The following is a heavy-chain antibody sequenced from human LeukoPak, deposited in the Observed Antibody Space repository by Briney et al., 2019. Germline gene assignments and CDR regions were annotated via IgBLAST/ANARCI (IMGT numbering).Heavy chain of an antibody. CDR2: TWYGGRSK. CDR3: ARDRDYGDYEGSYYGMDV. J-gene: IGHJ6*02. V-gene: IGHV3-33*01. CDR1: GFSFRTYG. Sequence: GRSLSHSCAAYGFSFRTYGVHGVRQARGKGRAGVAVTWYGGRSKHFGDSVQGRFSISRDYSDMTIYLQMNSLRAEDTAVYYCARDRDYGDYEGSYYGMDVWGQGTTVTVSS. D-gene: IGHD4-17*01.